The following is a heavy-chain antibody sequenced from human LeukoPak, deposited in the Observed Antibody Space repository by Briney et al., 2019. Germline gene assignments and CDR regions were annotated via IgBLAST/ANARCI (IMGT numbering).Heavy chain of an antibody. D-gene: IGHD6-13*01. CDR3: SAAVGTDFYDYGMDV. Sequence: GGSLRLSCAASGFTFSGYWMSWVRQASGKGLEWVGRIRSKANTYATAYAASVKGRFSISRDDSKNTAYLQLNSLKTEDTAVYYCSAAVGTDFYDYGMDVWGQGTTVTVSS. CDR2: IRSKANTYAT. CDR1: GFTFSGYW. V-gene: IGHV3-73*01. J-gene: IGHJ6*02.